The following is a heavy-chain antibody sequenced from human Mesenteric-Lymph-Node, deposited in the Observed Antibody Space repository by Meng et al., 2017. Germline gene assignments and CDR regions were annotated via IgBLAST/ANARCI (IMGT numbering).Heavy chain of an antibody. CDR2: IIPIFGTA. CDR3: ARIDYYGSGSPVTGHDY. V-gene: IGHV1-69*05. D-gene: IGHD3-10*01. CDR1: GYTFTGYY. Sequence: SVKVSCKASGYTFTGYYMHWVRQAPGQGLEWMGGIIPIFGTANYAQKFQGRVTITTDESTSTAYMELSSLRSEDTAVYYCARIDYYGSGSPVTGHDYWGQGKLVNGAS. J-gene: IGHJ4*02.